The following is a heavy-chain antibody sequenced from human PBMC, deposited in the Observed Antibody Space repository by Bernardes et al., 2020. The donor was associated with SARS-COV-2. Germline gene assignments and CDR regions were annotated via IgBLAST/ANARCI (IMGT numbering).Heavy chain of an antibody. CDR3: ARPEIYSGYEN. D-gene: IGHD5-12*01. J-gene: IGHJ4*02. CDR1: GYSFTRHW. Sequence: GASLKISSEASGYSFTRHWIAWVRPIPGKGLEWLGTIYPGDSDTRYSPSFEGQVTISADKSISTAYLQWSSLKASDTAIYYCARPEIYSGYENWGQGTLVTVSS. CDR2: IYPGDSDT. V-gene: IGHV5-51*01.